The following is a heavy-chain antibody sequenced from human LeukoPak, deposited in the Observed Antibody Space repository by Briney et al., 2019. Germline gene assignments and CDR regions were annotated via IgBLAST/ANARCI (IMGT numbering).Heavy chain of an antibody. CDR2: INPNSGST. V-gene: IGHV1-2*02. J-gene: IGHJ2*01. CDR1: GYTFTGYY. CDR3: ARHPGKVTNDWYFDL. D-gene: IGHD4-23*01. Sequence: ASVKLSCKASGYTFTGYYMHWVRQAPGQGLEWMGWINPNSGSTNYAQKFQGRVTMTRDTSITTAYMELSRLSSDDTAVYYCARHPGKVTNDWYFDLWGRGTLVTVSS.